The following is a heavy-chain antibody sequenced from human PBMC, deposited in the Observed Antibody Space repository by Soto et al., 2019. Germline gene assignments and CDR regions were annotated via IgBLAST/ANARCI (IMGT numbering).Heavy chain of an antibody. CDR3: ARDRDILTGYYPY. CDR1: GYTFSTYA. CDR2: INVDNGNT. Sequence: ASVKVSCKASGYTFSTYALHWVRQAPGQRLEWMGWINVDNGNTKYSEKLEGRVTFRRDTSASTASMEVSSLRSEDTAVYYCARDRDILTGYYPYWGQGTLVTVSS. D-gene: IGHD3-9*01. J-gene: IGHJ4*02. V-gene: IGHV1-3*01.